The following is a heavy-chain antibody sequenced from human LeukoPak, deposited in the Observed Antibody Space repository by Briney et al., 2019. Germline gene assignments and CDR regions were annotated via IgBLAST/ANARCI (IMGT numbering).Heavy chain of an antibody. J-gene: IGHJ3*02. CDR2: IFPGGST. CDR1: GGSISNYY. CDR3: ARSRCTSISCASRGAFDI. V-gene: IGHV4-4*07. Sequence: SETLSLTCTVSGGSISNYYWSWIRQPAGKGLELIGRIFPGGSTNYNPSLKSRVTKSVDTSKNQFSLKLSSVTSADTAVYYCARSRCTSISCASRGAFDIWGQGTMVTVSS. D-gene: IGHD2-2*01.